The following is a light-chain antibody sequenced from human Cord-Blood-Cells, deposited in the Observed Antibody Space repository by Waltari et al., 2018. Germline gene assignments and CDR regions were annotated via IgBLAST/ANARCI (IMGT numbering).Light chain of an antibody. J-gene: IGLJ1*01. CDR1: SSAVGGYNY. Sequence: QSALTQPASVSGSPGQSLTISCTGTSSAVGGYNYVSWYHQHPGKAPKLMIYDVSNRPSGVSNRFSGSKSGNTASLTISGLQAEDEADYYCSSYTSSSTYVFGTGTKVTVL. CDR3: SSYTSSSTYV. V-gene: IGLV2-14*01. CDR2: DVS.